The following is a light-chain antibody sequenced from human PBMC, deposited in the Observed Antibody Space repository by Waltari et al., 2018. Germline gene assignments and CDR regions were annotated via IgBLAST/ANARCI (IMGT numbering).Light chain of an antibody. CDR1: SSDVGGSNY. CDR2: DVS. CDR3: SSYTNSNTWV. Sequence: QSALTQPASVSGSPGQSITISCTGTSSDVGGSNYVAWYQQHPGKAPKVLIYDVSNRPSGVSNRFSGSKSGNTASLTISGLQAEDEADYYCSSYTNSNTWVFGGGTKLTVL. V-gene: IGLV2-14*03. J-gene: IGLJ3*02.